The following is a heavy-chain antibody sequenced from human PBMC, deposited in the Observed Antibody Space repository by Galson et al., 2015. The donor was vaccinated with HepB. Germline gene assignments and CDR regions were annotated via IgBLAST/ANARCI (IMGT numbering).Heavy chain of an antibody. J-gene: IGHJ4*02. CDR2: ISSSSSTI. CDR1: GFTFSSYS. D-gene: IGHD6-13*01. V-gene: IGHV3-48*04. CDR3: ARDGGVGIAAAGSHFDY. Sequence: SLRLSCAASGFTFSSYSMNWVRQAPGKGLEWVSYISSSSSTIYYADSVKGRFTISRDNAKNSLYLQMNSLRAEDTAVYYCARDGGVGIAAAGSHFDYWGQGTLVTVSS.